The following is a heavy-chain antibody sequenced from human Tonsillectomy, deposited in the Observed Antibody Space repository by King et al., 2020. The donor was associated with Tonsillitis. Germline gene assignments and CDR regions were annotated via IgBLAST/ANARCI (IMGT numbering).Heavy chain of an antibody. Sequence: QLVQSGAEVKKTGASVKVSCKASGYTFTSYGISWVRQAPGQGVEWMGWISAYNGNTNYAQKRQGRVTMTTDTSTSTAYMELRSLRSDDTAVYYCARDRDDYGDYPDAFDIWGQGTMVTVSS. D-gene: IGHD4-17*01. CDR2: ISAYNGNT. CDR3: ARDRDDYGDYPDAFDI. J-gene: IGHJ3*02. CDR1: GYTFTSYG. V-gene: IGHV1-18*04.